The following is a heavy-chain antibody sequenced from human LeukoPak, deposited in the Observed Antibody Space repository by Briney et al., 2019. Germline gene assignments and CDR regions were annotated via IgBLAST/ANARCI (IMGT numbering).Heavy chain of an antibody. D-gene: IGHD3-22*01. V-gene: IGHV1-18*01. Sequence: ASVKVSGKASGYTFTSYGISWVRQAPGQGLEWMGWISAYNGNTNYAQKLQGRVTMTTDTSTSTAYMELRSLRSDDTAVYYCARDQGRGFYYDSSGYPDYWGQGTLVTVSS. CDR3: ARDQGRGFYYDSSGYPDY. CDR1: GYTFTSYG. CDR2: ISAYNGNT. J-gene: IGHJ4*02.